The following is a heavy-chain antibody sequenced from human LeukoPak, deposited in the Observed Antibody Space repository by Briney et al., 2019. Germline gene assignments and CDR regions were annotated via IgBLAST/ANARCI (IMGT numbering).Heavy chain of an antibody. CDR3: ARDINDAFDI. Sequence: PGGSLRLSCAPAGFTFSSYAMHCVRQDPGKWLEWVAVISYDGSNKYYADSVKGRFTISRDNSKNTLYLQMNSLRADDTAVYYCARDINDAFDIWGQGTMVTVSS. V-gene: IGHV3-30*04. D-gene: IGHD3-10*01. CDR1: GFTFSSYA. CDR2: ISYDGSNK. J-gene: IGHJ3*02.